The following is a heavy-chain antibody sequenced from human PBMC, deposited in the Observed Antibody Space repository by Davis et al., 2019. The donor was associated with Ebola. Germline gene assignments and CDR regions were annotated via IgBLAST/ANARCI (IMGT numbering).Heavy chain of an antibody. J-gene: IGHJ3*02. CDR2: IYPGDSDT. D-gene: IGHD6-19*01. Sequence: GESLKISCKGFGYSFISYWIGWVRQMPGKGLEWMGIIYPGDSDTRYSPSFQGQVTISADKSISTAYLQWSSLKASDTAMYYCAKSRVAGTNDAFDIWGQGTMVIVSS. CDR1: GYSFISYW. V-gene: IGHV5-51*01. CDR3: AKSRVAGTNDAFDI.